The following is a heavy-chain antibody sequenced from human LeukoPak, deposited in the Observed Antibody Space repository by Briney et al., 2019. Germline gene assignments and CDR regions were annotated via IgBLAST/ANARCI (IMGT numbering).Heavy chain of an antibody. V-gene: IGHV1-2*02. CDR1: GYTFTAYY. D-gene: IGHD1-1*01. J-gene: IGHJ4*02. CDR3: ATSERETLSFDY. Sequence: GASVKVSCKASGYTFTAYYIHWVRQAPGQGLEWMGWINPNSGGINYAQKFQGRVTMTSDTSISTAYMELNWLRADETAIYYCATSERETLSFDYWGQGTLVTVSS. CDR2: INPNSGGI.